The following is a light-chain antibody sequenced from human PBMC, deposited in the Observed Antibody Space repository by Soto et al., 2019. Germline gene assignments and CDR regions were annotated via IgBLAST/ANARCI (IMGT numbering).Light chain of an antibody. CDR3: CSYAGGWV. J-gene: IGLJ3*02. CDR2: DVN. CDR1: SSDVGGYNY. Sequence: QSVLTQPRSASGSPGQSVTISCTGTSSDVGGYNYVSWYQQHPGKAPKLMIYDVNKRPSGVPDRFSGSKSGNTASLTISGLQAADEADYYCCSYAGGWVFGGGTKLTVL. V-gene: IGLV2-11*01.